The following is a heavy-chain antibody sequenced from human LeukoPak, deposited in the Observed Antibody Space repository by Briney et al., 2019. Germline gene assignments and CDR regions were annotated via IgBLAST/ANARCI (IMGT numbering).Heavy chain of an antibody. CDR2: ISYDGSNK. J-gene: IGHJ4*02. V-gene: IGHV3-30-3*01. D-gene: IGHD3-22*01. CDR3: AREVYYDSSGYLDY. CDR1: GFTFSSYA. Sequence: GGSLRLSCAASGFTFSSYAMHWVRQAPGKGLEWVAVISYDGSNKYYADSVKGRFTISRDNSKNTLHLQMNSLRAEDTAVYYCAREVYYDSSGYLDYWGQGTLVTVPS.